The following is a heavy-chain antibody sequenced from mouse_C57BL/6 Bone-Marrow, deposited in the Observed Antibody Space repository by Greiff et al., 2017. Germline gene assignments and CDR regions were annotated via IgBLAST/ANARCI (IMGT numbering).Heavy chain of an antibody. CDR2: IYPGDGDT. CDR3: AREGLRQEDWYFDV. Sequence: QVQLQQSGAELVKPGASVKISCKVSGYAFSTYWMNWVKQRPGKGLEWIGQIYPGDGDTNYNGKFKGKATLTADKSSSTAYMQLSSLTSEDSAVYFCAREGLRQEDWYFDVWGTGTTVTVSS. D-gene: IGHD2-4*01. CDR1: GYAFSTYW. V-gene: IGHV1-80*01. J-gene: IGHJ1*03.